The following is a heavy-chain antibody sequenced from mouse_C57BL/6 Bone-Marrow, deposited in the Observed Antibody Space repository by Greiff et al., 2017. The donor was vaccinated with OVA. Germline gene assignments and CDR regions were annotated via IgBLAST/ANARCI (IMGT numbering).Heavy chain of an antibody. Sequence: EVKLVESGGGLVQPGGSLKLSCAASGFTFSDYGMAWVRQAPRKGPEWVAFISNLAYSIYYADTVTGRFTISRENAKNTLYLEMSSLRSEDTAMYYCARHIGTDYADAMDYWGQGTSVTVSS. CDR2: ISNLAYSI. V-gene: IGHV5-15*04. J-gene: IGHJ4*01. CDR3: ARHIGTDYADAMDY. D-gene: IGHD2-4*01. CDR1: GFTFSDYG.